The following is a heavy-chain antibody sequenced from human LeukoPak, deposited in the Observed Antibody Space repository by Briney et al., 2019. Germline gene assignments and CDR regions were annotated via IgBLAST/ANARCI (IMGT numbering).Heavy chain of an antibody. Sequence: GGSLRLSCAASGFTVSSNYMSWVRQAPGKGLEWVSVIYSGGSTYYADSVKGRFTISRDNSKNTLYLQMNSPGAEDTAVYYCAKSIFGSFDYWGQGTLVTVSS. V-gene: IGHV3-53*01. J-gene: IGHJ4*02. CDR3: AKSIFGSFDY. CDR1: GFTVSSNY. CDR2: IYSGGST. D-gene: IGHD3-3*01.